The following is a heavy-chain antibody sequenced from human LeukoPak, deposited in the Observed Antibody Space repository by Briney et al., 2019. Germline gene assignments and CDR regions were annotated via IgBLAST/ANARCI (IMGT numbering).Heavy chain of an antibody. V-gene: IGHV1-2*02. CDR3: ARSYSGYGSEGDY. J-gene: IGHJ4*02. Sequence: ASVKVSCKASGYTFTGYYMHWVRQAPGQGLEWMGWINPNSGGTNYAQKFQGRVTMTRDTSTSTVYMELSSLRSEDTAVYYCARSYSGYGSEGDYWGQGTLVTVSS. CDR2: INPNSGGT. CDR1: GYTFTGYY. D-gene: IGHD5-12*01.